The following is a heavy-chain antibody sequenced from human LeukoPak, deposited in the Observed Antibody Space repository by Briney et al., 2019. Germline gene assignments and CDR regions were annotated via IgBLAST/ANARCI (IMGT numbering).Heavy chain of an antibody. CDR1: GYSFTSYW. D-gene: IGHD3-16*02. J-gene: IGHJ4*02. CDR3: ARFRDYDYVWGSYPLGYFDY. V-gene: IGHV5-51*01. Sequence: GESLKISCKGSGYSFTSYWIGWVRQMPGKGLEWMGIIYPGDSDTRYSPSFQGQVTISADKSISTAYLQWSSLKASDTAMYYCARFRDYDYVWGSYPLGYFDYWGQGTLVTVSS. CDR2: IYPGDSDT.